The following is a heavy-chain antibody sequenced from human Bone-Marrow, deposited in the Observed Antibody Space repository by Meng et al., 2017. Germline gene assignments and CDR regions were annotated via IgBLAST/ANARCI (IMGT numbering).Heavy chain of an antibody. CDR2: MEPNSGNT. D-gene: IGHD4-23*01. CDR1: GYTFTSYD. V-gene: IGHV1-8*01. CDR3: ARGVASPIFSTVVTPAFDY. Sequence: GQAVESGAEGEKPGASVKVSCKASGYTFTSYDINWVRQATGQGLEWMGWMEPNSGNTGYAQKFQGRVTLTRNTSISTAYMELSSVTAADTAVYYCARGVASPIFSTVVTPAFDYWGQGTLVTVSS. J-gene: IGHJ4*02.